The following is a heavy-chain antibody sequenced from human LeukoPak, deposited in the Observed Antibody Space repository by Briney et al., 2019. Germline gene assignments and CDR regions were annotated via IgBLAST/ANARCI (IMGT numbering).Heavy chain of an antibody. V-gene: IGHV1-18*04. CDR1: GYTLTSYV. CDR2: ISAYNGNT. CDR3: ARDLASFDASWFGP. J-gene: IGHJ5*02. Sequence: GAAVKDSFKASGYTLTSYVISWVRQAPGQGPEWVGWISAYNGNTNYAQKLQGRVTLTTDTSTSTAYMELKSLRSDDTAVYYCARDLASFDASWFGPWGQGALVTVST. D-gene: IGHD3-9*01.